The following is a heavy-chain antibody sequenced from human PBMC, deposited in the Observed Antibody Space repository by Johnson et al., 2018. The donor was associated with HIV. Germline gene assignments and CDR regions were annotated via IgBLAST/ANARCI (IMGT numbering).Heavy chain of an antibody. CDR1: AFTSSNAC. Sequence: VQLVVSGGALVKPGGSLRPYCAASAFTSSNACVSCVGQAAGKGLARVGRSDCKTDGGSPDLAQPPQGRFTISRDDSKNTLYLPMNSLKTEDTAVYYCTTDLVTPHAFDIWGQGTMVTVSS. J-gene: IGHJ3*02. D-gene: IGHD4-23*01. CDR2: SDCKTDGGSP. V-gene: IGHV3-15*02. CDR3: TTDLVTPHAFDI.